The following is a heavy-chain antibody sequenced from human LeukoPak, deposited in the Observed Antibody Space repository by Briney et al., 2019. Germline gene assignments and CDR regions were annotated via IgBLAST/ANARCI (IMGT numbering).Heavy chain of an antibody. V-gene: IGHV3-23*01. CDR2: ISGSGGST. CDR1: GFTFSNYA. D-gene: IGHD3-22*01. J-gene: IGHJ4*02. CDR3: AKDFAYDSSGPTTFDY. Sequence: PAGGSLRLSCAASGFTFSNYAMNWVRQAPGKGLDWVSAISGSGGSTYYADSVKGRFTISRDNSKNTLYLQMNSLRAEDTAVYFCAKDFAYDSSGPTTFDYWGQGTLVTVSS.